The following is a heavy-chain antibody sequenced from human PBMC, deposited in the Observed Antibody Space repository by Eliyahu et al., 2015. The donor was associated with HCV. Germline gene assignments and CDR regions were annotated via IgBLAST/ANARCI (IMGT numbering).Heavy chain of an antibody. Sequence: EVQLLESGGGLVQPGGSLRLSCAASGFTFSSYAMSWVRQAPGKGLEGVSAISSSGGSTYYADSVKGRFTISRDNSNNTLYLQMNSLRAEDTAVYYCAKRYSGSYYSYFDYWGQGTLVTVSS. J-gene: IGHJ4*02. CDR2: ISSSGGST. D-gene: IGHD1-26*01. CDR3: AKRYSGSYYSYFDY. CDR1: GFTFSSYA. V-gene: IGHV3-23*01.